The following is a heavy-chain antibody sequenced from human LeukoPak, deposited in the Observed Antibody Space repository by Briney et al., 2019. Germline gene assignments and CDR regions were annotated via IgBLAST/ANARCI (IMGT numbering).Heavy chain of an antibody. CDR3: VRDYPVTNPL. V-gene: IGHV3-7*01. CDR1: GFTFSSYG. CDR2: IKKDGSAK. Sequence: PGGSLRLSCAASGFTFSSYGMHWVRQAPGKGPEWVANIKKDGSAKKYVDSVKGRFTISRDNAKNSLYLQMNSLSAEDTAVYYCVRDYPVTNPLWGQGTRVTVSS. J-gene: IGHJ4*02. D-gene: IGHD4-17*01.